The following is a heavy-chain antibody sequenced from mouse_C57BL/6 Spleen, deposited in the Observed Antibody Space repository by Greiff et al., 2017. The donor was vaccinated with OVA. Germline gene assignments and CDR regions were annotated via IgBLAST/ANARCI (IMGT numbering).Heavy chain of an antibody. CDR3: SRRENGPYYFDY. CDR1: GYTFTDYY. J-gene: IGHJ2*01. D-gene: IGHD1-1*02. CDR2: INPYNGGT. V-gene: IGHV1-19*01. Sequence: EVKVVESGPVLVKPGASVKMSCKASGYTFTDYYMNWVKQSNGKSLEWIGVINPYNGGTSYNQKFKGKATLTVDKSSSTAYMALNSLTSEDSAVYYCSRRENGPYYFDYWGQGTTLTVSS.